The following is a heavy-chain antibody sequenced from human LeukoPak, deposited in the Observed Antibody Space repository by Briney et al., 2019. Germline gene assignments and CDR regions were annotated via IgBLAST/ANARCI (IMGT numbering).Heavy chain of an antibody. Sequence: GGSLRLSCAASGFTFDDYAMHWVRQAPGKGLEWVSLISWDGGSTYYADSVKGRFTISRDNSKNSLYLQMNSLRAEDTALYYCAKDMEVGAAGDYYGMDVWGQGTTVTVSS. CDR1: GFTFDDYA. J-gene: IGHJ6*02. CDR2: ISWDGGST. V-gene: IGHV3-43D*03. CDR3: AKDMEVGAAGDYYGMDV. D-gene: IGHD6-13*01.